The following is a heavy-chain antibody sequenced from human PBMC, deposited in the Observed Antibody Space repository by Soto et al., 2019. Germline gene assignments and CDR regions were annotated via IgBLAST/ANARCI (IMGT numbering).Heavy chain of an antibody. CDR2: IKTDGSEK. V-gene: IGHV3-7*03. Sequence: PGGSLRLSCAASGFTFSSYWMSWVRQAPGKGLEWVANIKTDGSEKYYMDSVRGRFTTSRDNARNSLYLQIGSLRVEDTAIYYCVRGTPTPGLDIWGHGTPVTVSS. D-gene: IGHD1-1*01. J-gene: IGHJ4*01. CDR1: GFTFSSYW. CDR3: VRGTPTPGLDI.